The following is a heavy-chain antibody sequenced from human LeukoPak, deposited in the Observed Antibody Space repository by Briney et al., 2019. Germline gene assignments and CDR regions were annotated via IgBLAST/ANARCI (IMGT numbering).Heavy chain of an antibody. D-gene: IGHD5-18*01. J-gene: IGHJ4*02. CDR3: VKARGIQLWLPGDY. CDR1: GFTFSRYA. Sequence: GGSLRLSCSASGFTFSRYAVHWVRQAPGKGLEYVSAISSNGGSTYYGDSVKGRFTISRDNSKNTLYLQMSSLRAEDTAVYYCVKARGIQLWLPGDYWGQGTLVTVSS. V-gene: IGHV3-64D*09. CDR2: ISSNGGST.